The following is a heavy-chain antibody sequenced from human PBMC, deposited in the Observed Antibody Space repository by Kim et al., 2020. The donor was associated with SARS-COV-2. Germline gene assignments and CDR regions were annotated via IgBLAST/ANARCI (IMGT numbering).Heavy chain of an antibody. CDR1: GGSFSGYY. CDR2: INHSGST. J-gene: IGHJ3*02. D-gene: IGHD3-16*01. Sequence: SETLSLTCAVYGGSFSGYYWSWIRQPPGKGLEWIGEINHSGSTNYNPSLKSRVTISVDTSKNQFSLKLSSVTAADTAVYYCARGRLSHWGDAFDIWGQGTMVTVSS. CDR3: ARGRLSHWGDAFDI. V-gene: IGHV4-34*01.